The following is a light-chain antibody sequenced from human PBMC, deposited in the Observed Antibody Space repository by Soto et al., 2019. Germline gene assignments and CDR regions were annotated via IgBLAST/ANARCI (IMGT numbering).Light chain of an antibody. CDR1: QDIGDS. V-gene: IGKV1-5*01. CDR2: EAS. CDR3: QQYNSYSS. Sequence: DIQMTQSPSTLSASIGERVTFTCRASQDIGDSLAWYQQKARKAPKLLIYEASTLEAGVPSRFSGSGSGTDFTLTIGSLQPDDFATYYCQQYNSYSSFGPGTTVEVK. J-gene: IGKJ3*01.